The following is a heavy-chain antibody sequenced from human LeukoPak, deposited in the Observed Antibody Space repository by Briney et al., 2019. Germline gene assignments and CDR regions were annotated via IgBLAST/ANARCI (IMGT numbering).Heavy chain of an antibody. CDR2: ISSSSTTI. V-gene: IGHV3-48*01. J-gene: IGHJ4*02. Sequence: GRSLRLSCAASGFTFSSYAMHWVRQAPGKGLEWVSYISSSSTTIYYADSVKGRFTISRDNAKNSLYLQMNSLRSEDSALYYCATYRSGWSFSNWGQGTLVTVSS. D-gene: IGHD6-19*01. CDR1: GFTFSSYA. CDR3: ATYRSGWSFSN.